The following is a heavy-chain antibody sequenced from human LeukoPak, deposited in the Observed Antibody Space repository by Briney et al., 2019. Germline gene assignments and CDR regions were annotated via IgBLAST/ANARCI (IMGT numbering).Heavy chain of an antibody. CDR1: GFTFSSYW. CDR3: ARASITAMVTRFDY. D-gene: IGHD5-18*01. Sequence: PGGSLRLSCAASGFTFSSYWMSWVRQAPGKGLEWVANIKQDGSEKYYVDSVKGRFTISRDNAKNSLYLQMNSLRAEDTAVYYCARASITAMVTRFDYWGQGTLVTVSS. CDR2: IKQDGSEK. V-gene: IGHV3-7*01. J-gene: IGHJ4*02.